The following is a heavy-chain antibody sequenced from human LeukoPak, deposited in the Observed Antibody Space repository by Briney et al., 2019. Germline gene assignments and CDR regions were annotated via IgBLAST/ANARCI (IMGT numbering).Heavy chain of an antibody. Sequence: SETLSLTCTVSGGSISSYYWSWLRQPAGKGLEWIGRIYTSGSTNYNPSLKSRVTISVDTSKNQFSLKLSSVTAADTAVYYCARASYDSRPFDYWGQGTLVTVSS. CDR1: GGSISSYY. CDR3: ARASYDSRPFDY. V-gene: IGHV4-4*07. J-gene: IGHJ4*02. CDR2: IYTSGST. D-gene: IGHD3-22*01.